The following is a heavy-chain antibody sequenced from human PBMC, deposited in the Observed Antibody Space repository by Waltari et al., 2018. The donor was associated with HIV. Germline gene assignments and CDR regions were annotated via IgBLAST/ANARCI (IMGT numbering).Heavy chain of an antibody. J-gene: IGHJ4*02. CDR1: GFPLCEYA. V-gene: IGHV3-30-3*01. Sequence: QVQLVESGGGVVQPGRSLSLPCAASGFPLCEYAFPWVRQAPGKGLEWVAFISDDGSNKYYADSVKGRFTISRDNSKNTLYLQMNSLRAEDTAVYYCARDPQYCSSTSCSYYFDYWGQGTLVTVSS. CDR3: ARDPQYCSSTSCSYYFDY. CDR2: ISDDGSNK. D-gene: IGHD2-2*01.